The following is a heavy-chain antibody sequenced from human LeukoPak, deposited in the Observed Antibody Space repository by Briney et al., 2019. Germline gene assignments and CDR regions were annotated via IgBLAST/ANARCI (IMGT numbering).Heavy chain of an antibody. CDR3: ARVGCSSTSCYSMDV. V-gene: IGHV1-18*01. D-gene: IGHD2-2*02. J-gene: IGHJ6*03. Sequence: ASVKVSCKASGYTFTSYGISWVRQAPGQGLEWMGWISAYNGNTNYAQKLQGRVTMTTDTSTSTAYMELRSLRSDDTAVYYCARVGCSSTSCYSMDVWGKGTPVTVSS. CDR2: ISAYNGNT. CDR1: GYTFTSYG.